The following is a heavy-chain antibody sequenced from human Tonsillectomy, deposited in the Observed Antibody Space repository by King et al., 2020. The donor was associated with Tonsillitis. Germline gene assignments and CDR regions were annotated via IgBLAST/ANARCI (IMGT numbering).Heavy chain of an antibody. D-gene: IGHD6-19*01. CDR3: AKYTWCSSGGNHYGMDV. CDR2: ISGSGGST. CDR1: GFTFSSYA. V-gene: IGHV3-23*04. J-gene: IGHJ6*02. Sequence: VQLVESGGGLVQPGGSLRLSCAASGFTFSSYAMSWVRQAPGKGLEWVSAISGSGGSTYYADSVKGRFTISRDNSKNTLYLQMNSLRAEDTAVYYCAKYTWCSSGGNHYGMDVWGQGTTVTVSS.